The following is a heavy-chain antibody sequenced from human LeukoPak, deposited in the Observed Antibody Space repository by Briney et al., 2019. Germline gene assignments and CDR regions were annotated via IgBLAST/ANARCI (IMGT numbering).Heavy chain of an antibody. CDR2: IIPIFGTA. V-gene: IGHV1-69*01. D-gene: IGHD3-3*01. CDR1: GGTFSSYA. Sequence: SVKVSCKASGGTFSSYAISWVRQAPGQGLEWMGGIIPIFGTANYAQKFQGRVTITADESASTAYMELSSLRSEDTAVYYCARDNYDFWSGYYTGRGINYWGQGTLVTVSS. J-gene: IGHJ4*02. CDR3: ARDNYDFWSGYYTGRGINY.